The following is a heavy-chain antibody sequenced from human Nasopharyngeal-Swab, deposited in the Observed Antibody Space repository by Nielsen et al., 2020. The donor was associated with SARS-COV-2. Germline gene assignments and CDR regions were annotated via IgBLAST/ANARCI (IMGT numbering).Heavy chain of an antibody. D-gene: IGHD3-10*01. J-gene: IGHJ4*02. CDR2: ISYGGSNK. V-gene: IGHV3-30-3*01. CDR3: ARDMGGGVLLWFGELFY. Sequence: GESLKISCAASGFTFSSYAMHWVRQAPGKGLEWVAVISYGGSNKYYADSVKGRFTISRDNSKNTLYLQMNSLRAEDTAVYYCARDMGGGVLLWFGELFYWGQGTLVTVSS. CDR1: GFTFSSYA.